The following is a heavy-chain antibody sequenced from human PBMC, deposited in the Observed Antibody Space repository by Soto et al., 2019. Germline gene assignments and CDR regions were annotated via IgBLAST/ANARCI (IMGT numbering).Heavy chain of an antibody. CDR3: ARDYSSACDY. CDR2: ISSSGGTT. CDR1: GFTFSSFA. Sequence: EVQLLESGGGLVQPGGSLRLSCAVSGFTFSSFAMSWVRQAPGKGLEWVSVISSSGGTTYYTDSVKGRFTISRDNSKNTLYLQITSLGAEDTAVYYCARDYSSACDYWGQGTLVTVSS. V-gene: IGHV3-23*01. D-gene: IGHD4-4*01. J-gene: IGHJ4*02.